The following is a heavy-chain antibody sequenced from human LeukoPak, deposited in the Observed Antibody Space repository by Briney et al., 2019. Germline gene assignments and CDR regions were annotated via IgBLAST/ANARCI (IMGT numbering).Heavy chain of an antibody. D-gene: IGHD3-16*01. CDR1: GYTFTSYD. J-gene: IGHJ4*02. CDR3: ARVSLMAGGPHFDY. V-gene: IGHV1-8*01. Sequence: ASVKVSCKASGYTFTSYDINWVRQATGQGLEWMGWMNPNSGNTGYAQKFQGRVTMTRTTSISTAYMELSSLRSEDTAVYYCARVSLMAGGPHFDYWGQGTLVTVSS. CDR2: MNPNSGNT.